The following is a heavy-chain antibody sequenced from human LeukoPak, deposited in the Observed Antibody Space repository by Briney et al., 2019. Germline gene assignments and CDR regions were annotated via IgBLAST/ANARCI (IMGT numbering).Heavy chain of an antibody. CDR2: IKQDGSTR. CDR3: ARDTVGSLDY. CDR1: GFTFSNSW. J-gene: IGHJ4*02. Sequence: PGGPLRLSCAASGFTFSNSWMAWVRQAPGKGLEWVANIKQDGSTRHYADSLKGRFTISRDNPENSLYLQMNSLRADDTAVYYCARDTVGSLDYWGQGILVTVAS. D-gene: IGHD1-26*01. V-gene: IGHV3-7*01.